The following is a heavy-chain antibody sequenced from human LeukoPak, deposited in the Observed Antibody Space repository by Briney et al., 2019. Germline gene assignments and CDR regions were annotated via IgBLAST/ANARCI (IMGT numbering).Heavy chain of an antibody. CDR1: GGTFSSYA. Sequence: ASVKVSCKASGGTFSSYAISWVRQAPGQGLEWMGGIIPIFGTANYAQKFQGRVTITADESTSTAYMELSSLRSEDTAVYYCARGRGYFDWLLGHDAFDIWGQGTMVTVSS. CDR3: ARGRGYFDWLLGHDAFDI. D-gene: IGHD3-9*01. J-gene: IGHJ3*02. CDR2: IIPIFGTA. V-gene: IGHV1-69*13.